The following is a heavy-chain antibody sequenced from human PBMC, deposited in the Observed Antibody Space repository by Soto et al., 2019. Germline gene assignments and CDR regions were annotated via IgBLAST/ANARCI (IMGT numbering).Heavy chain of an antibody. D-gene: IGHD6-13*01. CDR1: GYTFTGYY. CDR3: ATAAPGIAAAGTPPYNWFDP. V-gene: IGHV1-2*04. CDR2: INPNSGGT. Sequence: ASVKVSCKASGYTFTGYYMHWVRQAPGQGLEWMGWINPNSGGTNYAQKFQGWVTMTRDTSISTAYMELSRLRSDDTAVYYCATAAPGIAAAGTPPYNWFDPWGQGTLVTVSS. J-gene: IGHJ5*02.